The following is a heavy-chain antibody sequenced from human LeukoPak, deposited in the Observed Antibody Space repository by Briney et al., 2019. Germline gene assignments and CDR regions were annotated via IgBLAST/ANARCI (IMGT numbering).Heavy chain of an antibody. CDR1: GFTFSSYA. CDR2: ISGSGGST. Sequence: GGSLRLSCAASGFTFSSYAMSWVRQAPGKGLEWVSAISGSGGSTYYADSVKGRFTISRDNAKNSLYLQMNSLRAEDTAVYYCARDHWDYDYWGQGTLVTVSS. CDR3: ARDHWDYDY. D-gene: IGHD7-27*01. J-gene: IGHJ4*02. V-gene: IGHV3-23*01.